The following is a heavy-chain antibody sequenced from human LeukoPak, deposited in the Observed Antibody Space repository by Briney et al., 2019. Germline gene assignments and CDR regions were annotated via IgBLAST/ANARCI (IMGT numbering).Heavy chain of an antibody. CDR2: INHSGST. V-gene: IGHV4-34*01. J-gene: IGHJ4*02. D-gene: IGHD6-13*01. Sequence: SETLPLTCAVYGGSFSGYYWSWIRQPPGKGLEWIGEINHSGSTNYNPSLKSRVTISVDTSKNQFSLKLSSVTAADTAVYYCARGLAAAGWGDWGQGTLVTVSS. CDR1: GGSFSGYY. CDR3: ARGLAAAGWGD.